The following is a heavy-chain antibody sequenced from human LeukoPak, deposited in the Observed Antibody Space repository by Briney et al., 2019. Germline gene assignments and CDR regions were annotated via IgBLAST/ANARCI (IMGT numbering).Heavy chain of an antibody. J-gene: IGHJ4*02. CDR3: AKGRTTAAIAPDY. D-gene: IGHD2-2*02. Sequence: GASVKVSCKASGYAFTDYYIHWVRQAPGQGLEWMGWPNPNSGGTNYAQKFQGRATMTRDTSISTAYMELSRLRSDDTAVYSCAKGRTTAAIAPDYWGQGTLVTVSS. V-gene: IGHV1-2*02. CDR2: PNPNSGGT. CDR1: GYAFTDYY.